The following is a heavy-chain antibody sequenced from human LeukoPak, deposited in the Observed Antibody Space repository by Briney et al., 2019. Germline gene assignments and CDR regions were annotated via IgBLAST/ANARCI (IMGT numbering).Heavy chain of an antibody. CDR3: ARGIDYGLDV. Sequence: GGSLRLSCAASDFILRAYGMNWVRQAPGKGLVWVSHVNFDGSSTSYADSVKGRFTISRDNARNTLYLQMNSLRVEDTAVYYCARGIDYGLDVWGQGTTVTVSS. D-gene: IGHD2-15*01. V-gene: IGHV3-74*01. J-gene: IGHJ6*02. CDR1: DFILRAYG. CDR2: VNFDGSST.